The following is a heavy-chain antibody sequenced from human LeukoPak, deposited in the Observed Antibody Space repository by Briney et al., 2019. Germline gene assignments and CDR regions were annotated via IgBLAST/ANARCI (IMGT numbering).Heavy chain of an antibody. CDR1: GFTFSSSW. V-gene: IGHV3-7*01. Sequence: GGSLRLSCAASGFTFSSSWMSWVRQAPGKGLEWVASIKEDGSEKSYVDSVKGRFTISRDNAKNSLYLQMNSLRAEDTAVYYCVSCGTTTCIIRFDHWGQGTLVTVSS. J-gene: IGHJ4*02. CDR3: VSCGTTTCIIRFDH. D-gene: IGHD2-2*01. CDR2: IKEDGSEK.